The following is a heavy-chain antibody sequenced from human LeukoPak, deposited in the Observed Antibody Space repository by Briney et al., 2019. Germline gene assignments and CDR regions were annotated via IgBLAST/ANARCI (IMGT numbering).Heavy chain of an antibody. CDR2: IWHDGSND. D-gene: IGHD3-22*01. CDR3: AKVTGDYYDTSGAFDY. Sequence: GRSLRLSCAASGFIFSSYGMHWVRQAPGEGLEWVARIWHDGSNDDYADSVKGRFTISRDNSKNTLYLQMNSLRAEDTAIYYCAKVTGDYYDTSGAFDYWGQGTLVTVSS. CDR1: GFIFSSYG. V-gene: IGHV3-33*06. J-gene: IGHJ4*02.